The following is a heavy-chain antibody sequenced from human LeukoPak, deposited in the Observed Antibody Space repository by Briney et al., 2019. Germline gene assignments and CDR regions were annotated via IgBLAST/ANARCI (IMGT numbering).Heavy chain of an antibody. CDR3: ARGRGVDFGDYTGDAFDI. J-gene: IGHJ3*02. CDR1: GFTFNSYA. CDR2: KSYDGSNK. D-gene: IGHD4-17*01. Sequence: GGSLRLSCAASGFTFNSYAMHWVRQAPGKGLEWVAVKSYDGSNKYYADSVKGRFTISRDNSKNTLYLQMNSLRAEDTAVYYCARGRGVDFGDYTGDAFDIWGQGTMVTVSS. V-gene: IGHV3-30-3*01.